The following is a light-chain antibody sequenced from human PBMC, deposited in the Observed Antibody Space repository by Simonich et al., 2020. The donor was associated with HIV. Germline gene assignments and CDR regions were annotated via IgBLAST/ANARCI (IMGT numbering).Light chain of an antibody. CDR1: ALPKKY. CDR2: EVS. J-gene: IGLJ3*02. V-gene: IGLV3-10*01. CDR3: YSTDSSGNHRGV. Sequence: SYELTQPPSVSVSPGQTARITCSGDALPKKYAYWYQQKSGQAPVLVIYEVSKRPSGIPERFSGSSSGTIATLTISGAQVEDEADYYCYSTDSSGNHRGVFGGGTKLTVL.